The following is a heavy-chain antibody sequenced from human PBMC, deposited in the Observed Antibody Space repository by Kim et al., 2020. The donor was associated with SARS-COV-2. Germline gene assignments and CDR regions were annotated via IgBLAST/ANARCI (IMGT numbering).Heavy chain of an antibody. Sequence: PALKSRVTISVDTSKNQFSLKLSSVTAADTAVYYCARDIVVATMGGWFDPWGQGTLVTVSS. J-gene: IGHJ5*02. D-gene: IGHD5-12*01. V-gene: IGHV4-39*07. CDR3: ARDIVVATMGGWFDP.